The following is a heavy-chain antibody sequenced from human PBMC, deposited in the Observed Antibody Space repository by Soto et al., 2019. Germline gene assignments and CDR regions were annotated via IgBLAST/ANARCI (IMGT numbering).Heavy chain of an antibody. Sequence: GGSLRLSCAASGFSVRTNYMSWVRQAPGKGLEWVSVFESGGSIYYADSVKGRFVISRDYAKNTVYLQMNSLRADDTAVYYCARAGVTPHFFDYWGQGTLVTVSS. J-gene: IGHJ4*02. V-gene: IGHV3-53*01. CDR3: ARAGVTPHFFDY. CDR1: GFSVRTNY. CDR2: FESGGSI. D-gene: IGHD2-21*02.